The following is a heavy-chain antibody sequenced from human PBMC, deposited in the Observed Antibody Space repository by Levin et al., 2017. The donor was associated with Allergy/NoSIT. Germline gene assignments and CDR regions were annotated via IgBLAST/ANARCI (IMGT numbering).Heavy chain of an antibody. D-gene: IGHD6-6*01. Sequence: LSLTCAASGFTFSSYNMNWVRQAPGKGLEWVSHISSRGNIMYFADSVKGRFTISRDNGKTSLYLQMNSLRDEDTAVYYCSREYSSSSGRAFDIWGQGTMVTVSS. CDR2: ISSRGNIM. CDR3: SREYSSSSGRAFDI. CDR1: GFTFSSYN. J-gene: IGHJ3*02. V-gene: IGHV3-48*02.